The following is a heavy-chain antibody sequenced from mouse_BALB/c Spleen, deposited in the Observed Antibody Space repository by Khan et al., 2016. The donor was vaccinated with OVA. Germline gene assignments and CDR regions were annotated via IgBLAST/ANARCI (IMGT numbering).Heavy chain of an antibody. Sequence: QIQLVQSGPELKKPGETVKISCKTSGYTFTNYGMNWVKQAPGKGLEWMGWINTYTGEPTYADDFKGRFAFSSATSASPAYLQLNDLKNEDTATYFCARPPYFSYVLGYWGQGTSVTGSS. V-gene: IGHV9-3-1*01. CDR2: INTYTGEP. CDR1: GYTFTNYG. CDR3: ARPPYFSYVLGY. D-gene: IGHD2-10*01. J-gene: IGHJ4*01.